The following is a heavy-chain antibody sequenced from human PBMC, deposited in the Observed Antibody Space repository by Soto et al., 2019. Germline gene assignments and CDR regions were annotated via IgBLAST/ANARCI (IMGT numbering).Heavy chain of an antibody. CDR2: ISYGGST. J-gene: IGHJ4*02. V-gene: IGHV4-31*03. CDR1: GGSINSGGYC. CDR3: SRGILV. D-gene: IGHD5-18*01. Sequence: QVQLQESGPGLVKPSQTLSLTCTVSGGSINSGGYCWSWIRQHPGKGLDWIGCISYGGSTSYNPSLKSRVNISVDTYKNQFSLKLTSVTAADTAVYSCSRGILVWGQGALITVSS.